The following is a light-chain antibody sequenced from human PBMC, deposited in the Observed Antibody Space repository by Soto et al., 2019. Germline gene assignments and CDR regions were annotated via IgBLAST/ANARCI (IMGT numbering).Light chain of an antibody. CDR2: DVS. V-gene: IGLV2-14*03. CDR1: SSDVVGYNY. CDR3: SSYTTSNTRQIV. J-gene: IGLJ1*01. Sequence: QSVLTQPASVSGSPGQSINISCTGTSSDVVGYNYVSWYQHHPGKAPKLIIYDVSNRPSGVSNPFSGSKSGNTASLTISGLQPEDEADYYCSSYTTSNTRQIVFGSGTKATVL.